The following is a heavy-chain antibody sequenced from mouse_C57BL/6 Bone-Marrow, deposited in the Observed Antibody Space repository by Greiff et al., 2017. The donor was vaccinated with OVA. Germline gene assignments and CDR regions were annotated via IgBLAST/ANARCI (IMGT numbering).Heavy chain of an antibody. Sequence: VQLQQSGAELVRPGSSVKMSCKTSGYTFTSYGINWVKQRPGQGLEWIGYIYIGNGYTEYNEKFKGKATLTSDTSSSTAYMQLSSLTSEDSAIDFCASAPYYAYWYFDVWGTGTTVTVSS. CDR3: ASAPYYAYWYFDV. D-gene: IGHD1-1*01. J-gene: IGHJ1*03. CDR2: IYIGNGYT. V-gene: IGHV1-58*01. CDR1: GYTFTSYG.